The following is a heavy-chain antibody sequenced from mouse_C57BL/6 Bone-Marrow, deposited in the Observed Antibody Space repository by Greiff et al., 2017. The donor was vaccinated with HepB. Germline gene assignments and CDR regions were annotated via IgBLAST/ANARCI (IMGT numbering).Heavy chain of an antibody. V-gene: IGHV10-1*01. J-gene: IGHJ4*01. CDR3: VRHGRGDYAMDY. Sequence: DVKLQESGGGLVQPKGSLKLSCAASGFSFNTYAMNWVRQAPGKGLEWVARIRSKSNNYATYYADSVKDRFTISRDDSESMLYLQMNNLKTEDTAMYYCVRHGRGDYAMDYWGQGTSVTVSS. CDR1: GFSFNTYA. CDR2: IRSKSNNYAT. D-gene: IGHD4-1*01.